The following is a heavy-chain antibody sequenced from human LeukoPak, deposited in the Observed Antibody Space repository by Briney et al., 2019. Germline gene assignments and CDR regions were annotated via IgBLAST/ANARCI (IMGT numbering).Heavy chain of an antibody. V-gene: IGHV3-74*01. D-gene: IGHD2-2*02. Sequence: GGSLRLSCAASGFTFSSYWMHWVRQAPGKGLVWVSRINSDGSSTSYADSVKGRFTISRDNSKNTLYLQMNSLRAEDTAVYYCAKALKLGYCSSTSCYTPDYWGQGTLVTVSS. CDR2: INSDGSST. CDR1: GFTFSSYW. CDR3: AKALKLGYCSSTSCYTPDY. J-gene: IGHJ4*02.